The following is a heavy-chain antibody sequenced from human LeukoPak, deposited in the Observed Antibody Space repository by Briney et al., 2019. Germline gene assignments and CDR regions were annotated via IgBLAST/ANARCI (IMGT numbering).Heavy chain of an antibody. Sequence: GASVKVSCKASGYTFTGYYMHWVRQAPGQGLEWMGWINPNSGGTNYAQKFQGRVTMTRDTSISTAYMELTSLRSDDTAMYYCATDPVGYCSANGCYSVDYWGQGTLVTVSS. D-gene: IGHD2-15*01. CDR3: ATDPVGYCSANGCYSVDY. J-gene: IGHJ4*02. V-gene: IGHV1-2*02. CDR2: INPNSGGT. CDR1: GYTFTGYY.